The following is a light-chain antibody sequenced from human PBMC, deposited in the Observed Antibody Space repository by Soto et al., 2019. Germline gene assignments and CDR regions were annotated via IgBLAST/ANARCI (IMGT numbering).Light chain of an antibody. J-gene: IGKJ4*01. Sequence: EVVLTQSPATLSLSPGESATLSCRASQSISTYLAWYQQKPGQAPRLLIYDASNRATGIPARFSGSGSGTDFTLTISSLEPEDSATYYCQQSYSTPLTFGGGTKVEIK. CDR2: DAS. V-gene: IGKV3-11*01. CDR3: QQSYSTPLT. CDR1: QSISTY.